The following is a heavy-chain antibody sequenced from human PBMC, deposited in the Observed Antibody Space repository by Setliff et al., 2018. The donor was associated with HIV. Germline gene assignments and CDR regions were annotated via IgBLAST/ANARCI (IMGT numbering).Heavy chain of an antibody. D-gene: IGHD3-22*01. V-gene: IGHV4-39*01. CDR2: IHYNERT. CDR3: ASRVYYYDSNNFLREEGFDP. CDR1: GGSASNSRYY. Sequence: PSETLSLTCTVSGGSASNSRYYWAWIRQPPGKGLEYIGSIHYNERTYYNTSLKSRVAISIDTSKNQFSLNLTSVTAADTAVYYCASRVYYYDSNNFLREEGFDPWGQGTLVTVSS. J-gene: IGHJ5*02.